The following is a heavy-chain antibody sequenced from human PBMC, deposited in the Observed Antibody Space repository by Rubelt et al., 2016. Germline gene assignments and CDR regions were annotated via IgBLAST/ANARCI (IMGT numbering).Heavy chain of an antibody. CDR2: ISAYNGNT. Sequence: QVQLVQSGAEVKKPGASVKVSCKASGYTFTSYGISWVRQAPGQGLEWMGWISAYNGNTNYAQKLQGRVTITADEATSTAYMELSSLRSEDTAVYYCAREQQLVGGWFDPWGQGTLVTVSS. CDR3: AREQQLVGGWFDP. J-gene: IGHJ5*02. D-gene: IGHD6-13*01. V-gene: IGHV1-18*01. CDR1: GYTFTSYG.